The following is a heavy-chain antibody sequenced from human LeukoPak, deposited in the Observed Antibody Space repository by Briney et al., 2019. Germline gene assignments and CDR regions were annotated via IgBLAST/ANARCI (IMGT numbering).Heavy chain of an antibody. D-gene: IGHD2-2*01. CDR3: AREEYCSSTSCYGSGSFYSSVPGYDY. V-gene: IGHV3-48*04. CDR1: GFTFSSYS. J-gene: IGHJ4*02. CDR2: ISSSSSTI. Sequence: PGGSLRLSCAASGFTFSSYSMNWVRQAPGKGLEWVSYISSSSSTIYYADSVKGRFTISRDNAKNSLYLQMNSLRAEDTAVYYCAREEYCSSTSCYGSGSFYSSVPGYDYWGQGTRVTVSS.